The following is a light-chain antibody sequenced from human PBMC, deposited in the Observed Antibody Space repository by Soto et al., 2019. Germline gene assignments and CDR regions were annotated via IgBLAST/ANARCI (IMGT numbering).Light chain of an antibody. V-gene: IGKV3-20*01. CDR2: GAS. CDR1: QSVSSSY. J-gene: IGKJ2*01. CDR3: QQYGSSLLREYT. Sequence: EIVLTQSPGTLSLSPGARATLSCRASQSVSSSYLAWHQQKPGQAPRLLIYGASSRATGIRDRFSGSGSGTDFTLTISRLEPEDFAVYSCQQYGSSLLREYTFGQGTKLEIK.